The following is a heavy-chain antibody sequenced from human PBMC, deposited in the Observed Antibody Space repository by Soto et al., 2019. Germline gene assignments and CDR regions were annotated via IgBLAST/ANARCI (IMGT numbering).Heavy chain of an antibody. J-gene: IGHJ5*02. CDR3: AKNQGVELVPLATVDWFDP. V-gene: IGHV3-23*01. D-gene: IGHD1-26*01. CDR1: GFIFENFG. Sequence: GGSLRLSCAASGFIFENFGMSWVRQAPGKGLEWISSISGSGFKKYYADSVKGRFTISRDSSKSTVYLELNNLSAEDTAVYHCAKNQGVELVPLATVDWFDPWGQGSVVTVSS. CDR2: ISGSGFKK.